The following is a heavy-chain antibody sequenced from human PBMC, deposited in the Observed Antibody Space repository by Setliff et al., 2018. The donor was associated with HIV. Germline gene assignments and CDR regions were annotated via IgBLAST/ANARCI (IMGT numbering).Heavy chain of an antibody. CDR2: MNPKSGNT. D-gene: IGHD3-16*02. CDR1: GYTFTNYD. V-gene: IGHV1-8*02. Sequence: ASVKVSCKASGYTFTNYDINWVRQDTGQGLEWMGWMNPKSGNTGYARKFQGRVTMTRNTSISTAYMELSSLRSEDTAVYYCARCSYVWGSYRMQPWGQGTLVTVSS. CDR3: ARCSYVWGSYRMQP. J-gene: IGHJ5*02.